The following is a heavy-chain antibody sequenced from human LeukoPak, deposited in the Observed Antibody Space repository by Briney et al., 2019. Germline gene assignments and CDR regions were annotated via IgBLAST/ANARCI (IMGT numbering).Heavy chain of an antibody. Sequence: GGSLRLSCAASGFTFSDYYMSWTRQAPGKGLEWVSYISSSGSTIYYADSVKGRFTISRDDAKNSLYLQMNSLRAEDTAVYYCASMGSWPQGGAFDIWGQGTMVTVSS. D-gene: IGHD6-13*01. J-gene: IGHJ3*02. CDR1: GFTFSDYY. V-gene: IGHV3-11*01. CDR2: ISSSGSTI. CDR3: ASMGSWPQGGAFDI.